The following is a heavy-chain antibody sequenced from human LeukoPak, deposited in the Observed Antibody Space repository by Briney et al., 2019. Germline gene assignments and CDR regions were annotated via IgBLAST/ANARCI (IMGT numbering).Heavy chain of an antibody. J-gene: IGHJ4*02. Sequence: GGSLRLSCAASGFTFSSYAMHWVRQAPGKGLEWVAVISYDGSNKYYADSVKGRFTISRDNSKNTLYLQMNSLRAEDTAVYYCARDPGGGSYYFDYWGQGTLVTVSS. CDR3: ARDPGGGSYYFDY. CDR2: ISYDGSNK. CDR1: GFTFSSYA. V-gene: IGHV3-30*04. D-gene: IGHD1-26*01.